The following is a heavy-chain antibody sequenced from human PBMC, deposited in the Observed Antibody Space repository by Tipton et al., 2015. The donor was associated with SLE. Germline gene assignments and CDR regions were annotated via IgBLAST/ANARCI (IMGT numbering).Heavy chain of an antibody. J-gene: IGHJ5*02. Sequence: TLSLTCTVSGGSISRGGYYWSWIRLHPGKGLEWIVYIYYSGMPYFNPLLKSRVTISVDTSKNQFSLQLSSVTAACTAVYYCARMVPDYDILASWFDPWGQGTLVTVSS. CDR3: ARMVPDYDILASWFDP. CDR1: GGSISRGGYY. D-gene: IGHD3-9*01. V-gene: IGHV4-31*03. CDR2: IYYSGMP.